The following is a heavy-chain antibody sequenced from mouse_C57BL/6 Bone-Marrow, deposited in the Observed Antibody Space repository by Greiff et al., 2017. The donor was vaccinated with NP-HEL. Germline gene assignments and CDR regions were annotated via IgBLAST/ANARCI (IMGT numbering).Heavy chain of an antibody. CDR2: ISYSGST. V-gene: IGHV3-8*01. CDR1: GYSITSDY. CDR3: AREGGLYYFDY. J-gene: IGHJ2*01. Sequence: EVKLQESGPGLAKPSPTLSLTCSVTGYSITSDYWNWIRKFPGHKLEYMGNISYSGSTYYYPSLKSRISITRDTSKNQYYLQLNSVTTEDAATYYCAREGGLYYFDYWGQGTTLTVSS.